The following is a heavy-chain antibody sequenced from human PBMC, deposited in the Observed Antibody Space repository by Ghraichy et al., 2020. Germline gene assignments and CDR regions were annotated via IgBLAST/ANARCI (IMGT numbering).Heavy chain of an antibody. CDR2: ISSSSSTI. CDR1: GFTFSSYS. Sequence: GGSLRLSCAASGFTFSSYSMNWVRQAPGKGLEWVSYISSSSSTIYYADSVKGRFTISRDNAKNSLYLQMNSLRDEDTAVYYCASFTGSPIDDYSTLNWFDPWGQGTLVTVSS. J-gene: IGHJ5*02. D-gene: IGHD4-11*01. CDR3: ASFTGSPIDDYSTLNWFDP. V-gene: IGHV3-48*02.